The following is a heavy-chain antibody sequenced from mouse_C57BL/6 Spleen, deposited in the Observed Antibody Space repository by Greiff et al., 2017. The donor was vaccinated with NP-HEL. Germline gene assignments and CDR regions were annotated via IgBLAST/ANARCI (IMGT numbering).Heavy chain of an antibody. J-gene: IGHJ4*01. CDR3: ARSGYSNFYYAMDY. V-gene: IGHV1-4*01. D-gene: IGHD2-5*01. CDR2: INPSSGYT. Sequence: QVQLQQSGAELARPGASVKMSCKASGYTFTSYTMHWVKQRPGQGLEWIGYINPSSGYTKYNQKFKDKATLTADKSSSTAYMQLSSLTSEDSAVYYCARSGYSNFYYAMDYWGQGTSVTVSS. CDR1: GYTFTSYT.